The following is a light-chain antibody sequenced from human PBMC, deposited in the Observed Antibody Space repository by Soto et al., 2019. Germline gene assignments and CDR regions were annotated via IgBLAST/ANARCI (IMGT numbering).Light chain of an antibody. J-gene: IGKJ1*01. V-gene: IGKV3-20*01. CDR1: QSVSSSY. CDR2: GAS. CDR3: QQDGSSPRT. Sequence: EIVLTQSPGTLSLSPGERATLSCRASQSVSSSYLAWYQQKPGQAPRLLIYGASSRATGIPDRFSGSGSGTDFPRTISRLEPEDFAVYYCQQDGSSPRTFGQGTKVEIK.